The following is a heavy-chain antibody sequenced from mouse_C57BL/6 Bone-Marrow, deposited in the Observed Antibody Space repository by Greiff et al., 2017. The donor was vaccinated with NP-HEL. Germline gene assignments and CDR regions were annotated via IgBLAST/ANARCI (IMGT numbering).Heavy chain of an antibody. CDR1: GYTFTDYY. D-gene: IGHD1-1*01. Sequence: QVQLQQSGPELVKPGASVKISCKASGYTFTDYYINWVKQRPGQGLEWIGWIFPGSGSTYYNEKFKGKATLTVDKSSSTAYMLLSSLTSEDSAVYFCARWEYYGSRPYYFDYWGQGTTLTVSS. CDR2: IFPGSGST. CDR3: ARWEYYGSRPYYFDY. V-gene: IGHV1-75*01. J-gene: IGHJ2*01.